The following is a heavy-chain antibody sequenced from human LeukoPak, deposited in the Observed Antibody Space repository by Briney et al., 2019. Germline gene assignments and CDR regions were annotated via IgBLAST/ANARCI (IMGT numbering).Heavy chain of an antibody. J-gene: IGHJ4*02. CDR3: ARSKLWTYDY. D-gene: IGHD5-18*01. CDR2: INTNTGSP. V-gene: IGHV7-4-1*02. CDR1: GYTFTSYA. Sequence: ASVKVSCKASGYTFTSYAMNWVRQAPGQGVEWMGWINTNTGSPTYAQRFTGRFVFSLDTSVSTAYLQISSLKAEDTAVYYCARSKLWTYDYWGQGTLVTVSS.